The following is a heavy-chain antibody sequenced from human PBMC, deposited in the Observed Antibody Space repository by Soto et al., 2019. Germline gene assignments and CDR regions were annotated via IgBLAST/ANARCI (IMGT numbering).Heavy chain of an antibody. V-gene: IGHV4-34*01. CDR2: INHSGST. J-gene: IGHJ5*02. D-gene: IGHD6-6*01. CDR3: ARGPLRSWGVAARTYNRFDP. CDR1: GGSSSGYY. Sequence: SETLSLTCAVYGGSSSGYYWSWIRQPPGKGLEWIGEINHSGSTNYNPSLKSRVTISVDTSKNQFSLKLSSVTAADTAVYYCARGPLRSWGVAARTYNRFDPCVQGSMVTVSS.